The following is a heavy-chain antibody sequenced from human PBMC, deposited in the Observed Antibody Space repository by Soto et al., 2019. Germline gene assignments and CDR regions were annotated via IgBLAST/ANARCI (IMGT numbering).Heavy chain of an antibody. V-gene: IGHV5-51*01. J-gene: IGHJ4*01. Sequence: PGESLKISCKGSGYIFSSYWIGWVRQVPGKGLEWMGNIYPGDSDTRYSPSFQGQVTISIDKSINTAYLQWTGLRASDTAMYYRARPYGGNSPFFDYWGQGSLVTVSS. CDR1: GYIFSSYW. D-gene: IGHD2-21*02. CDR2: IYPGDSDT. CDR3: ARPYGGNSPFFDY.